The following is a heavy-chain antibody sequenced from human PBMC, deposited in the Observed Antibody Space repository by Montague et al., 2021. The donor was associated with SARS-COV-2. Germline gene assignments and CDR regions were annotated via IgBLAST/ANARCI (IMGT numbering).Heavy chain of an antibody. CDR2: IFHSGDA. V-gene: IGHV4/OR15-8*02. CDR3: ARVFVAAVPDRFDS. Sequence: SETLSLTCAVSGGFISSGNWWSWVRQPPGKGLEWIGEIFHSGDARYNPSLKSRLTISMDKSKNEFSLKLNSVTAADTAMYYCARVFVAAVPDRFDSWGQGVLVTVSS. D-gene: IGHD6-13*01. J-gene: IGHJ4*02. CDR1: GGFISSGNW.